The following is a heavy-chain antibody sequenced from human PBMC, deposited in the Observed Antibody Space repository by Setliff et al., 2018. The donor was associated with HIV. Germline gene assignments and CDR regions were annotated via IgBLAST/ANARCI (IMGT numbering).Heavy chain of an antibody. V-gene: IGHV1-3*01. CDR1: GYTFTTYA. D-gene: IGHD2-8*01. CDR2: INAGNGNT. CDR3: ATKVYCTNGVCLDAFDL. J-gene: IGHJ3*01. Sequence: ASVKVSCKASGYTFTTYAMHWVRQAPGQRLEWMGWINAGNGNTKYSQKFQGRVTMTRDTSSSTAYMELSRLRSDDTAVYYCATKVYCTNGVCLDAFDLWGQGTMVTVSS.